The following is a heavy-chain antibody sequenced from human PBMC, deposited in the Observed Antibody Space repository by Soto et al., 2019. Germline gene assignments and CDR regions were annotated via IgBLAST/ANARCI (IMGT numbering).Heavy chain of an antibody. J-gene: IGHJ5*02. CDR3: AGVRGPYCGVDCYSPAPNCFDP. D-gene: IGHD2-21*01. V-gene: IGHV4-59*12. CDR1: GGSISGYY. CDR2: IYYDGTI. Sequence: PSETLSLTCTVSGGSISGYYWAWVRQPPERGLEWIGFIYYDGTISSNPSLNSRVTLSVDTSKNQFSLKLSSVTAADTAVYYCAGVRGPYCGVDCYSPAPNCFDPWGQGTLVTVSS.